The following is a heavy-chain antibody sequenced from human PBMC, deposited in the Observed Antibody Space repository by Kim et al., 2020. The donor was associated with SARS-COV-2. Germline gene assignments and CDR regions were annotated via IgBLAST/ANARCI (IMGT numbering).Heavy chain of an antibody. CDR3: ARDRVVVVLVGGGMDV. J-gene: IGHJ6*02. CDR2: INTNTGNP. V-gene: IGHV7-4-1*02. Sequence: ASVKVSCKASGYTFTSYAMNWVRQAPGQGLEWMGWINTNTGNPTYAQGFTGRFVFSLDTSVSTAYLQISSLKAEDTAVYYCARDRVVVVLVGGGMDVWGQGTTVTVSS. CDR1: GYTFTSYA. D-gene: IGHD2-2*01.